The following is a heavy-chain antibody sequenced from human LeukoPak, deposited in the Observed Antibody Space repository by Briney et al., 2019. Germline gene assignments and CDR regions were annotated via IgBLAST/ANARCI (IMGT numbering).Heavy chain of an antibody. J-gene: IGHJ6*02. CDR1: GFTFSYYA. Sequence: PGRSLRLSCAASGFTFSYYAMHWVRQAPGKGLEWVAVISYDGSNKYYADSVKGRFTISRDNSKNTLYLQMNSLRAEDTAVYYCVRGSSGYFDYYYGMDVWGQGTTVTVSS. V-gene: IGHV3-30-3*01. CDR3: VRGSSGYFDYYYGMDV. CDR2: ISYDGSNK. D-gene: IGHD3-22*01.